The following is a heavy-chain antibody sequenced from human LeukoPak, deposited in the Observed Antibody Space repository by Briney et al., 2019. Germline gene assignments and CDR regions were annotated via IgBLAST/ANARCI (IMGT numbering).Heavy chain of an antibody. CDR1: GASITTYY. J-gene: IGHJ4*02. CDR2: VYYSGST. Sequence: SETLSLTCTVSGASITTYYWSWIRQPPGKGLEWIGYVYYSGSTNYNPSLKSRVTISVDTSKNHFSLKLSSVTAADTAVYSCARSIIGTRSKFDYWGQGTLVTVSS. D-gene: IGHD1/OR15-1a*01. CDR3: ARSIIGTRSKFDY. V-gene: IGHV4-59*08.